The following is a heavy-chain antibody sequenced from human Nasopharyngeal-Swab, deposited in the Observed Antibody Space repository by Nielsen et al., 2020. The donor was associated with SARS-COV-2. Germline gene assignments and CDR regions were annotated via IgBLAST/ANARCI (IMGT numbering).Heavy chain of an antibody. D-gene: IGHD4-17*01. CDR3: ARSSTTVTTSLFLGYLKLYYYYMDV. V-gene: IGHV1-69*01. J-gene: IGHJ6*03. Sequence: WVRQAPGQGLEWMGGIIPIFGTANYAQKFQGRVTITADESTSTAYMELSSLRSEDTAVYYCARSSTTVTTSLFLGYLKLYYYYMDVWGKGTTVTVSS. CDR2: IIPIFGTA.